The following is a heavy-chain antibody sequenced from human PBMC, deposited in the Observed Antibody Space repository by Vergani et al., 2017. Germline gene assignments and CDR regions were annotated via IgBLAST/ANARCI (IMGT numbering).Heavy chain of an antibody. CDR1: GFTFSDYY. CDR3: TKGSRGYTGYFFDY. J-gene: IGHJ4*02. D-gene: IGHD5-12*01. Sequence: QVQLVESGGGLVKPGGSLRLSCAASGFTFSDYYMTWIRQAPGKGLEWVSSVSGSSATPYYAASVKGRFIISRDNSKNTLHLQMNSLRADDTAVYYCTKGSRGYTGYFFDYWGQGTLATVSS. V-gene: IGHV3-11*01. CDR2: VSGSSATP.